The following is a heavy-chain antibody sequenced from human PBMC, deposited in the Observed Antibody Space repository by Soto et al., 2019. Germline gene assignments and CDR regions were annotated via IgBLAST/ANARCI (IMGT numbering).Heavy chain of an antibody. V-gene: IGHV3-11*01. CDR1: GFTFSDYY. D-gene: IGHD3-16*01. CDR3: ARRQLGRYDYIWGSYGTPDV. Sequence: QVQLVESGGGLVKPGGSLRLSCAASGFTFSDYYMSWIRQAPGKGLEWVSYISSSGSTIYYADSVKGRFTISRDNAKNSLYLQMNSLRAEDTAVYYCARRQLGRYDYIWGSYGTPDVWGIGTTVTVSS. J-gene: IGHJ6*04. CDR2: ISSSGSTI.